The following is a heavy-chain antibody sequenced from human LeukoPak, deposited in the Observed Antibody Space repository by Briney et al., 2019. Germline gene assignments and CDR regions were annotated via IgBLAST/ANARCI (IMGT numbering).Heavy chain of an antibody. J-gene: IGHJ5*02. CDR3: ARDRGINWFDP. CDR1: GYTFTNYC. Sequence: PGRSLRLSCAASGYTFTNYCMHWVRQAPAQGLVWVSRINTDGTNTVYADSVRGRFTVSRDNAKNTLYLQMDSLRAEDTAVYYCARDRGINWFDPWGQGTLVAVSS. V-gene: IGHV3-74*01. D-gene: IGHD3-16*01. CDR2: INTDGTNT.